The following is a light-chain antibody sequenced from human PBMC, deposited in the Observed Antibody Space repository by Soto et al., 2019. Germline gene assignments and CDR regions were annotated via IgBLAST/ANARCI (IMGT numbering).Light chain of an antibody. J-gene: IGKJ4*01. V-gene: IGKV1-33*01. CDR2: DAS. Sequence: DIQLTQSPSFLSASVGDKVTITCRASQGISDYLAWYQQKPGKAPKLLIYDASNLETGVPSRFSGSGSGTDFTFTISSLQPEDIATYYCQQYDNLPLTFGGGTKVEIK. CDR3: QQYDNLPLT. CDR1: QGISDY.